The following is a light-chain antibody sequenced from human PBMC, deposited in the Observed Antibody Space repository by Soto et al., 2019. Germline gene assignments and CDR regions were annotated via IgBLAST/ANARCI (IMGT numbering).Light chain of an antibody. V-gene: IGKV3-20*01. J-gene: IGKJ4*01. CDR2: GAS. CDR3: QQYGSSPLT. CDR1: QSVSSY. Sequence: EIGWTRSPATLSLSPGERATLSCRASQSVSSYLAWYQQKPGRAPRLLIYGASSRATGIPDRFSGSGSGTDFTLTITRLEPEDFAVYYCQQYGSSPLTFGGGTKVDIK.